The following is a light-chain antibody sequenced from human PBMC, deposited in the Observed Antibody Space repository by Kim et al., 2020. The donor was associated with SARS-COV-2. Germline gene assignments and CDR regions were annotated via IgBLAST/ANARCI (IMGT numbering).Light chain of an antibody. CDR1: SSNIGAGYD. V-gene: IGLV1-40*01. J-gene: IGLJ1*01. CDR2: GNS. Sequence: VTISCTGSSSNIGAGYDVHWYQQLPGTAPKLLIYGNSKRPSGVPDRFSGSKSGTSASLAITGLQAEDEADYYCQSYDSSLSGSDVFGTGTKVTVL. CDR3: QSYDSSLSGSDV.